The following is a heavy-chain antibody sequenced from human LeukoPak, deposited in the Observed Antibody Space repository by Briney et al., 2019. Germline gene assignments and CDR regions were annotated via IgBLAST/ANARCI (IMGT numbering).Heavy chain of an antibody. V-gene: IGHV1-24*01. CDR1: ASSLHFLP. D-gene: IGHD3-3*01. CDR2: FDPENAEI. Sequence: GASVTVSCTLSASSLHFLPIPRVRQGRTKGQELKAGFDPENAEIVYAQKFQGRVTMTEDTSTDTAYLELTRLTSDDTALYYCATRGSDFWSGFDHWGQGTQVTVSS. CDR3: ATRGSDFWSGFDH. J-gene: IGHJ4*02.